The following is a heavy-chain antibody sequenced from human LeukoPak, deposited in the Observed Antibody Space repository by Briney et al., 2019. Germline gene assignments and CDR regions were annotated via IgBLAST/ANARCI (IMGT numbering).Heavy chain of an antibody. V-gene: IGHV3-48*03. CDR3: ARDPLAAAGTMSF. CDR1: GFTFSSYE. Sequence: PGGSLRLSCAASGFTFSSYEMNWVRQAPGKGLEWVSYINSSGSTIYYADSVKGRFTISRDNAKNSLYLQINSLRAEDTAVYYCARDPLAAAGTMSFWGQGTLVTVSS. CDR2: INSSGSTI. J-gene: IGHJ4*02. D-gene: IGHD6-13*01.